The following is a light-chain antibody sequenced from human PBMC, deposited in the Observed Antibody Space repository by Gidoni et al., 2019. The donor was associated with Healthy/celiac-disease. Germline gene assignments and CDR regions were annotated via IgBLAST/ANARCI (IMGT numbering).Light chain of an antibody. J-gene: IGKJ5*01. CDR3: QQYKT. Sequence: DIQMTQSPSSLSASVGDRVTISCRARQGISNFLAWCQQKPVKAPKSLIYAALSLQSGVPSKFSGSGSGTDFTLTISSLQPEYFATYYCQQYKTFGQGTRLEIK. V-gene: IGKV1-16*02. CDR1: QGISNF. CDR2: AAL.